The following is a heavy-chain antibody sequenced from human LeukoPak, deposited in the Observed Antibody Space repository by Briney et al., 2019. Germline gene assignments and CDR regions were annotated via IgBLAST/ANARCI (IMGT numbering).Heavy chain of an antibody. V-gene: IGHV1-69*04. CDR2: IIPILGIA. Sequence: SVKVPCKASGGTFSSYAISWVRQAPGQGLEWMGRIIPILGIANYAQKFQGRVTITADKSTSTAYMELSSLRSEDTAVYYCARGPPTTTSGSYYAYWGQGTLVTVSS. D-gene: IGHD1-26*01. CDR1: GGTFSSYA. J-gene: IGHJ4*02. CDR3: ARGPPTTTSGSYYAY.